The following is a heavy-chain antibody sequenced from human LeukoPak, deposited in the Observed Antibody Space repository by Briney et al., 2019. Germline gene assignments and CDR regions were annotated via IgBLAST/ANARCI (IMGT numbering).Heavy chain of an antibody. CDR1: GGSISSGGYS. Sequence: PSQTLSLTCAASGGSISSGGYSWSWIRQPPGKGLEWIGYIYHSGSTYYNPSLKSRVTISVDTSKNQFSLKLSSVTAADTAVYYCARGILTGPIYAFDIWGQGTMVTVSS. V-gene: IGHV4-30-2*01. D-gene: IGHD3-9*01. CDR3: ARGILTGPIYAFDI. J-gene: IGHJ3*02. CDR2: IYHSGST.